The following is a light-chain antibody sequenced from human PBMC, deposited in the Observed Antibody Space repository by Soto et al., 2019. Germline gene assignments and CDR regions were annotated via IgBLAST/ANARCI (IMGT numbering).Light chain of an antibody. CDR3: QQYNNYPRK. CDR1: ESIRTW. V-gene: IGKV1-5*01. CDR2: DAS. Sequence: IKSTRSPSSLSASISDIFTITGRASESIRTWLAWYQHKTGKDPKFMIYDASSLESGVTSRFSGSGSGTEFTLTISSLQPDDFATYYCQQYNNYPRKFGQGTKVHIK. J-gene: IGKJ1*01.